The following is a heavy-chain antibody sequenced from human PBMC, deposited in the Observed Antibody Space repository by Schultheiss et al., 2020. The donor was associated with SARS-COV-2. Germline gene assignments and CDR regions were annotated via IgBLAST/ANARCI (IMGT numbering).Heavy chain of an antibody. D-gene: IGHD3-10*01. CDR3: ARVPLVRGVIIRESNYYYYMDV. J-gene: IGHJ6*03. CDR1: GGSFSGYF. Sequence: SQTLSLTCAVYGGSFSGYFWSWIRQPPGKRLDYMGNISCGGSTYYNPSLKSRVTISVDTSKKQFSLKLSSVTAADTAVYYCARVPLVRGVIIRESNYYYYMDVWGKGTTVTVSS. CDR2: ISCGGST. V-gene: IGHV4-34*01.